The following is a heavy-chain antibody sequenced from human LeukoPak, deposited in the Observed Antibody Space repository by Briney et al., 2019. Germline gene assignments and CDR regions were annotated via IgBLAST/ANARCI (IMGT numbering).Heavy chain of an antibody. CDR3: GRRRIDCSDTGCYVDY. D-gene: IGHD2-15*01. J-gene: IGHJ4*02. CDR1: GYTFTGYY. Sequence: ASVTVSCKASGYTFTGYYIHWMRQAPGQGLEWMGWMNPNRGDTSYAQKFQGRVTMTRDTPINTAYMELSGLTSDDTAVYYCGRRRIDCSDTGCYVDYWGQGTLVTVSS. CDR2: MNPNRGDT. V-gene: IGHV1-2*02.